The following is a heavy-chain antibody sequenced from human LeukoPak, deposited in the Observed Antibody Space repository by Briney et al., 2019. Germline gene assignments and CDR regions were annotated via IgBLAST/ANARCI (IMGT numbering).Heavy chain of an antibody. D-gene: IGHD1-20*01. CDR1: GVLISSSGNFY. V-gene: IGHV4-39*01. CDR3: ARQGAITARRTHYYAMDV. Sequence: SETLSLTCSVSGVLISSSGNFYWGWIRQVPGKGLEWIGSVYYTGYSYDNPSLKSRVTVSVDTSKNQFSLELNSVTAADTAIYYCARQGAITARRTHYYAMDVWGPGTTVTVSS. CDR2: VYYTGYS. J-gene: IGHJ6*02.